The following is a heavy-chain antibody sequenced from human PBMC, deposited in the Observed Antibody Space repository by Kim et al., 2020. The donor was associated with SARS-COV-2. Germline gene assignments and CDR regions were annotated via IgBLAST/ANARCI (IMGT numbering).Heavy chain of an antibody. D-gene: IGHD5-18*01. V-gene: IGHV3-7*03. CDR1: GFTFSSYW. Sequence: GGSLRLSCAASGFTFSSYWMSWVRQAPGKGLEWVANIKQDGSEKYYVDSVKGRFTISRDNAKNSLYLQMNSLRAEDTAVYYCARMDTAMVHRVPDYYYYYGMDVWGQGTTVTVSS. CDR2: IKQDGSEK. J-gene: IGHJ6*02. CDR3: ARMDTAMVHRVPDYYYYYGMDV.